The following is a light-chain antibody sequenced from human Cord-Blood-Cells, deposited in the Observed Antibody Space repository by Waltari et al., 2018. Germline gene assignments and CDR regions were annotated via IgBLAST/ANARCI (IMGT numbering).Light chain of an antibody. V-gene: IGKV3-15*01. J-gene: IGKJ4*01. CDR3: QQYNNWLT. CDR1: QRASSN. Sequence: EIGMTQSPATRSVSPGERATLSCRASQRASSNLAWYQQKPGQAPRRLIYGASTRATGIPARFSGAGSGTEFTLTISSLKSEDFAVYYCQQYNNWLTFGGGTTVEIK. CDR2: GAS.